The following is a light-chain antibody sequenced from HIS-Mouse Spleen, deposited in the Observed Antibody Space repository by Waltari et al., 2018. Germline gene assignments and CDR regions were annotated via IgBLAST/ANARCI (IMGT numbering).Light chain of an antibody. V-gene: IGLV2-11*01. CDR1: SSDVGGFNY. CDR2: DVS. Sequence: QSALTQPRSVSGSPGQSVTTSCTGTSSDVGGFNYASWYQQHPGKAPKLMIYDVSKRPSGVPDRFSGSKSGNTASLTISGLQADDEADYYCCSYAGSYTGVFGTGTKVTVL. J-gene: IGLJ1*01. CDR3: CSYAGSYTGV.